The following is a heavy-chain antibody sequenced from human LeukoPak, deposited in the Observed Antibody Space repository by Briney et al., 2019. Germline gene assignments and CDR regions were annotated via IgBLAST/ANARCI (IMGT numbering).Heavy chain of an antibody. D-gene: IGHD3-10*01. CDR2: ISYDGSNK. J-gene: IGHJ5*02. V-gene: IGHV3-30*04. CDR1: GFTFSSYA. Sequence: GRSLRLSCAASGFTFSSYAMHWVRQAPGKGLGWVAVISYDGSNKYYADSVKGRFTISRDNSKNTLYLQMNSLRAEDTAVYYCASSGDVMVRGVISWFDPWGQGTLVTVSS. CDR3: ASSGDVMVRGVISWFDP.